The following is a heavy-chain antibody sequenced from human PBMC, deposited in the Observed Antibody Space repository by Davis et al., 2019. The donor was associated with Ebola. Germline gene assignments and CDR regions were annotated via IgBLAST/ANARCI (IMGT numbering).Heavy chain of an antibody. CDR1: GDSVSSKSAT. D-gene: IGHD3-22*01. CDR2: TFYRSKWDN. V-gene: IGHV6-1*01. Sequence: SCAISGDSVSSKSATWNWIRQSPSRGLEWLGRTFYRSKWDNDYAPSVQSRITINSDTSKNQFSLHLNSVTPEDTAVYYCARDPSGGYWYFDLWGRGTLVTVSS. CDR3: ARDPSGGYWYFDL. J-gene: IGHJ2*01.